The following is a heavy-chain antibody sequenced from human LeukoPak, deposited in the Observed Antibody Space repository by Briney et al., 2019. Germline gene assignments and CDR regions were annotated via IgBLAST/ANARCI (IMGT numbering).Heavy chain of an antibody. CDR3: ARVPYYYDSSGYYGGYYYMDV. J-gene: IGHJ6*03. CDR2: IYPGDSDT. D-gene: IGHD3-22*01. CDR1: GYSFTSYM. V-gene: IGHV5-51*03. Sequence: GESLKISCKGSGYSFTSYMLGRVRPMPGKGLEWMWIIYPGDSDTLDSPSFQGQLTISADKSISTAYLQGSSLNASDTGMYYCARVPYYYDSSGYYGGYYYMDVWGKGTTVSVSS.